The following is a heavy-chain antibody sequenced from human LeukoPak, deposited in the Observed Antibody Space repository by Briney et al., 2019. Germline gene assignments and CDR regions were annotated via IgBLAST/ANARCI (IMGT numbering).Heavy chain of an antibody. J-gene: IGHJ4*02. Sequence: KTSETLSLTCAVSGGSISSGGYSWSWIRQPPGQGLEWIGYIYHGGSTYYNPSLKSRVTISVDRSKNQFSLKLSSVTAADTAVYYCARDYGDDYWGQGTLVTVSS. CDR1: GGSISSGGYS. V-gene: IGHV4-30-2*01. CDR3: ARDYGDDY. CDR2: IYHGGST. D-gene: IGHD4-17*01.